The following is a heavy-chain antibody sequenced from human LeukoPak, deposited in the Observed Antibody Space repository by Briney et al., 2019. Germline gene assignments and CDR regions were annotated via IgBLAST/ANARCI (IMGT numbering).Heavy chain of an antibody. CDR1: GFTFRDYW. V-gene: IGHV4-34*01. CDR2: IHPSGIF. CDR3: ARGRDRSKAGDH. Sequence: GSLRLSCVGSGFTFRDYWMIWVRQAPGKGLEWIGEIHPSGIFYYNSSLLSRVTISIDTSKSQFSLRLTSVTAADTAFYYCARGRDRSKAGDHWGQGSLVTVSS. J-gene: IGHJ4*02. D-gene: IGHD5-24*01.